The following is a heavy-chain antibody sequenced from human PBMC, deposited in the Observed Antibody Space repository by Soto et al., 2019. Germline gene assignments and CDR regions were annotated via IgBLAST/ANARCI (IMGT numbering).Heavy chain of an antibody. CDR1: GFTFSSYW. CDR3: AKDGITIFGVVTEYPFDY. CDR2: ISYDGSNK. J-gene: IGHJ4*02. V-gene: IGHV3-30*18. D-gene: IGHD3-3*01. Sequence: PGGSLRLSCAASGFTFSSYWMSWVRQAPGKGLEWVAVISYDGSNKYYADSVKGRFTISRDNSKNTLYLQMNSLRAEDTAVYYCAKDGITIFGVVTEYPFDYWGQGTLVTVSS.